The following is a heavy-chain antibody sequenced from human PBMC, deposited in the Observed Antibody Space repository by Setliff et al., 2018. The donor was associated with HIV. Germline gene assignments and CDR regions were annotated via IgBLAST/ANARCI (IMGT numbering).Heavy chain of an antibody. CDR2: FYTSGST. J-gene: IGHJ3*01. D-gene: IGHD3-22*01. CDR3: ARARITMTGGRLEPYAFDR. CDR1: GASLQSYY. Sequence: PSETLSLTCSVSGASLQSYYWSWIRQSAGKELEWIGRFYTSGSTNYNPSLKSRVTMSVDTSKNQFSLKLSSVTAADTAVYYCARARITMTGGRLEPYAFDRWGQGTKVTVSS. V-gene: IGHV4-4*07.